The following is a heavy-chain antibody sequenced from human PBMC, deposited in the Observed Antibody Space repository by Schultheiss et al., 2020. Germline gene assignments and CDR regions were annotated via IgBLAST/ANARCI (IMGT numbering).Heavy chain of an antibody. CDR3: AKVMVRGPYYYYGMDV. J-gene: IGHJ6*02. CDR1: GYTFTSYG. Sequence: ASVKVSCKASGYTFTSYGISWVRQAPGQGLAWMGWISAYNGNTNYAQKLQGRVTMTTDTSTSTAYMELRSLRSDDTAVYYCAKVMVRGPYYYYGMDVWGQGTTVTVSS. D-gene: IGHD3-10*01. V-gene: IGHV1-18*01. CDR2: ISAYNGNT.